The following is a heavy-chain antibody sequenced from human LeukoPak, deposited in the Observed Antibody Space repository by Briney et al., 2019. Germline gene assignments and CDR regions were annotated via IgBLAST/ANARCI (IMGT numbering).Heavy chain of an antibody. J-gene: IGHJ5*02. CDR3: ARDSSITMVGGVLKS. CDR2: IGGGGGST. CDR1: GFNFRYYA. V-gene: IGHV3-23*01. D-gene: IGHD3-10*01. Sequence: GGSLRLSCATSGFNFRYYAMSWVRQTPRKGLEWVSTIGGGGGSTDYTDSVKGRFTISRDNSKNTLYLQMNSLGAEDTAVYFCARDSSITMVGGVLKSCGQGTLVTVSS.